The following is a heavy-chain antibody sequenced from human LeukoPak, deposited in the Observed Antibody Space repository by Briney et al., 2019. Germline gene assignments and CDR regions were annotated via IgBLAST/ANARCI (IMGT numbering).Heavy chain of an antibody. CDR3: ARHGPDLSYYDSSGYYPYLDY. J-gene: IGHJ4*02. CDR2: IYYSGST. CDR1: GGSISSYY. Sequence: PSETLSLTCTVSGGSISSYYWGWIRQPPGKGLEWIGSIYYSGSTYYNPSLKSRVTISVDTSKTQFSLKLSSVTAADTAVYYCARHGPDLSYYDSSGYYPYLDYWGQGTLVTVST. V-gene: IGHV4-39*01. D-gene: IGHD3-22*01.